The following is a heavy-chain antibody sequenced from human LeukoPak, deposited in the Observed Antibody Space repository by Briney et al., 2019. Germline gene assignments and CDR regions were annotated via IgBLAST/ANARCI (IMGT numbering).Heavy chain of an antibody. Sequence: PSETLSLTCTVSGGSISSSNYYWGWIRQPPGKGLECIGSINYSGSTYYNPSLKSRVTMPVDTSKNQFSLKLSSVTAADTAVYYCARAYTSSCRWFDPWGQGTLVTVSS. D-gene: IGHD6-13*01. V-gene: IGHV4-39*01. CDR1: GGSISSSNYY. CDR3: ARAYTSSCRWFDP. CDR2: INYSGST. J-gene: IGHJ5*02.